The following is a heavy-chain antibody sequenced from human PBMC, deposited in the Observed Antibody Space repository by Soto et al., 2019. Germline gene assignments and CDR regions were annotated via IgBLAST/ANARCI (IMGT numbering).Heavy chain of an antibody. CDR3: ARGELLWFGELRR. D-gene: IGHD3-10*01. V-gene: IGHV1-8*01. CDR2: MNPNSGDT. CDR1: GYTFTSYE. J-gene: IGHJ4*02. Sequence: QVQLVQSGAEVKKPGASVKVSCKASGYTFTSYEINWVRQATGQGLEWVGWMNPNSGDTGYAQKFQGRVTMTRNTSISTAYMELSSLRSEDTAVYYCARGELLWFGELRRWGQGTLGTVSS.